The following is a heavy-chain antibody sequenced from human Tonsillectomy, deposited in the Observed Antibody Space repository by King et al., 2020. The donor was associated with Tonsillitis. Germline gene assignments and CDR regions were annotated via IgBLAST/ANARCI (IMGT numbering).Heavy chain of an antibody. CDR1: GYNFTSSW. CDR3: ATVSPAGSSWVFDY. Sequence: QLVQSGAEVKKPGESLRISCKGSGYNFTSSWMTWVRQMPGKGLEWMGRIDPSDSYTNYSPSFQGHVTISADKSISTAYLQWSSLKASDTAMYYCATVSPAGSSWVFDYWGQGTLVTVFS. J-gene: IGHJ4*02. D-gene: IGHD6-25*01. CDR2: IDPSDSYT. V-gene: IGHV5-10-1*01.